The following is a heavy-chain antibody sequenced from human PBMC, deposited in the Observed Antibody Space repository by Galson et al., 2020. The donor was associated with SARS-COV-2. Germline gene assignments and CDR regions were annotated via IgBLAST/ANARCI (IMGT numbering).Heavy chain of an antibody. V-gene: IGHV3-21*01. J-gene: IGHJ4*02. CDR2: IGTSTAYI. CDR1: GFIFTRYG. Sequence: GESLKISCADSGFIFTRYGMNWVRQAPGKGLEWVSFIGTSTAYIYYADSVKGRFTISRDNAKNSLYLQMNSLRVEDTAVYYCARDYSGSSGMDYWGLGALVTVSS. D-gene: IGHD1-26*01. CDR3: ARDYSGSSGMDY.